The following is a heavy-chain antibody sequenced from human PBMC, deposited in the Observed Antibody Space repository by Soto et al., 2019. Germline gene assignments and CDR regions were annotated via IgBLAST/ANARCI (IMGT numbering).Heavy chain of an antibody. V-gene: IGHV3-48*02. Sequence: EVQLVESGGGLVQPGGSLRLSCAASGFTFSNYAMNWVRQAPGKGLEWISFISRSSTTLYYADSVKGRFTISRDNAKNSLYLQMKSLRDEDTAVYYCASGRVVVAGNSGRYGMDVWGQGTTVTVSS. CDR3: ASGRVVVAGNSGRYGMDV. CDR2: ISRSSTTL. J-gene: IGHJ6*02. D-gene: IGHD2-15*01. CDR1: GFTFSNYA.